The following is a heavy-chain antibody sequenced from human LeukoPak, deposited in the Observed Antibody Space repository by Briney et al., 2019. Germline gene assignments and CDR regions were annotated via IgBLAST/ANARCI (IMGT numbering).Heavy chain of an antibody. CDR1: GGSIGSSSYY. CDR3: ARVPSGYSYFDY. V-gene: IGHV4-39*01. Sequence: KPSETLSLTCTVSGGSIGSSSYYWGWIRQPPGKGLEWIGSIYYSGSTYYNPSLKSRVTISVDTSKNQFSLKLSSVTAADTAVYYCARVPSGYSYFDYWGQGTLVTVSS. CDR2: IYYSGST. D-gene: IGHD5-18*01. J-gene: IGHJ4*02.